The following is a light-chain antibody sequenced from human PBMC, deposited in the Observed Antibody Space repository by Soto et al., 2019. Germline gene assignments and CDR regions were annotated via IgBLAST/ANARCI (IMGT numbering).Light chain of an antibody. CDR1: SSDVGAYNY. CDR2: EVS. Sequence: QSALTRPPSASGSPGQSVTISCTGTSSDVGAYNYVSWYQQHPGKAPKLMIYEVSKRPSGVPDRFSGSKSGNTASLTVSGLQAEDEADYYCSSYAGSNNFVVFGGGTQLTVL. J-gene: IGLJ2*01. V-gene: IGLV2-8*01. CDR3: SSYAGSNNFVV.